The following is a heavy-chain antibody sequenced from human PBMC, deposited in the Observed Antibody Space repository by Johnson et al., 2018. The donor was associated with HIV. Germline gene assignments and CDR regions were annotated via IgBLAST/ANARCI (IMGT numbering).Heavy chain of an antibody. Sequence: VQLVESGGGLVQPGRSLRLSCAAFGFTFDDYAMHWVRQAPGKGLEWVSIIYDGAATYYADSVKGRFTISRDNSKNTLFLQMNSLSAEDTALYFCAKYRMAGPGATGPFDIWGQGTVVTVSS. J-gene: IGHJ3*02. D-gene: IGHD6-13*01. CDR3: AKYRMAGPGATGPFDI. V-gene: IGHV3-23*03. CDR2: IYDGAAT. CDR1: GFTFDDYA.